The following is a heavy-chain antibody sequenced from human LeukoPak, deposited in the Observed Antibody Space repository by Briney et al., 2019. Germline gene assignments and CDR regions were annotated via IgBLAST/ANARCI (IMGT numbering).Heavy chain of an antibody. CDR2: INHSGST. CDR3: ARDSSGIDY. J-gene: IGHJ4*02. V-gene: IGHV4-34*01. D-gene: IGHD5-18*01. CDR1: GGSFSGYY. Sequence: SETLSLTCAVYGGSFSGYYWSWIRQPPGKGLEWIGEINHSGSTNYNPSLKSRVTISVDTSKNQFSLKLSPVTAADTAVYYCARDSSGIDYWGQGTLVTVSS.